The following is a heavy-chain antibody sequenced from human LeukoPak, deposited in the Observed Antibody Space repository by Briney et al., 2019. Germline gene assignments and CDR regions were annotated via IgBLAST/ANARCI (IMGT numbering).Heavy chain of an antibody. V-gene: IGHV1-18*04. Sequence: ASVKVSCKASGYTFTSYGITWVRQAPGQGLEWMGWISAYNGETEYAPKFQGRVTMTTDTSTSTAYMELRSLTSDDTGVYYCARDIMVRGQPVRPDFWGQGPLVTVSS. D-gene: IGHD3-10*01. CDR3: ARDIMVRGQPVRPDF. J-gene: IGHJ4*02. CDR2: ISAYNGET. CDR1: GYTFTSYG.